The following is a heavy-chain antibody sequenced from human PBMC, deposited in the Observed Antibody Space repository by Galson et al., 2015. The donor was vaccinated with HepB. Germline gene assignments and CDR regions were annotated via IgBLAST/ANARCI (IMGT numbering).Heavy chain of an antibody. CDR1: GFTFSSYA. D-gene: IGHD3-16*01. CDR2: ISGSGGST. CDR3: AKGHLREGTTFWDD. V-gene: IGHV3-23*01. Sequence: SLRLSCAASGFTFSSYAMSWVRQAPGKGLEWVSAISGSGGSTYYADSVKGRFTISRDNSKNTLYLQMNSLRAEDTAVYYCAKGHLREGTTFWDDWGQGTLVTVSS. J-gene: IGHJ4*02.